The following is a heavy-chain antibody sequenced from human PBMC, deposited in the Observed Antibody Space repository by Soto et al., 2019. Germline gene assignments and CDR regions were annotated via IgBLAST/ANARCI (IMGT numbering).Heavy chain of an antibody. D-gene: IGHD3-9*01. J-gene: IGHJ6*02. V-gene: IGHV3-30*18. CDR2: ISYDGSNK. CDR3: AKDTTIRYDILTGYQDGYYYYYGMDV. Sequence: PGGSLRLSCAASGFTFSSYGMHGVRQAPGKGLEWVAVISYDGSNKYYADSVKGRFTISRDNSKNTLYLQMNSLRAEDTAVYYCAKDTTIRYDILTGYQDGYYYYYGMDVWGQGTTVTVSS. CDR1: GFTFSSYG.